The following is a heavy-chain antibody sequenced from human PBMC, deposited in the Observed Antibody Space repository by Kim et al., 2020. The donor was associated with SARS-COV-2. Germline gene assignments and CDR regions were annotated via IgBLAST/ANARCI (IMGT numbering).Heavy chain of an antibody. V-gene: IGHV3-43*02. CDR1: FFLFSSSA. D-gene: IGHD4-17*01. CDR2: IPGDVDSP. CDR3: TRDKGGLSRTTDGYYGMDL. J-gene: IGHJ6*02. Sequence: GGSLILSFSSSFFLFSSSALPFFLPAPRPVLSWVSLIPGDVDSPYSSASVRGRFPLSRAHHNNSLSLQLNSLRTEDTALYYCTRDKGGLSRTTDGYYGMDLWGQGTTVTVSS.